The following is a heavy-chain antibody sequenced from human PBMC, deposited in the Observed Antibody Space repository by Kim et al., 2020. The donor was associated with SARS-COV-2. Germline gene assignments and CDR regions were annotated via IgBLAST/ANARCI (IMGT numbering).Heavy chain of an antibody. J-gene: IGHJ3*02. V-gene: IGHV4-59*01. CDR3: ARTIVVVGVDDAFDI. D-gene: IGHD3-22*01. Sequence: PPIKGRVTKTVDTSKNQFSLKLSSVTAADTAVYYCARTIVVVGVDDAFDIWGQGTMVTVSS.